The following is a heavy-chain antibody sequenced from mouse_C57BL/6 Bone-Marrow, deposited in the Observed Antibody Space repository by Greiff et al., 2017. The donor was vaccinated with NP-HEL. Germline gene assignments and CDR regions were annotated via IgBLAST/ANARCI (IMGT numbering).Heavy chain of an antibody. J-gene: IGHJ3*01. Sequence: VQLQQSGAELVKPGASVKLSCTASGFNIKDYYMHWVKQRTEQGLEWIGRIDPEDGETKYAPKFPGKATITADTSSNTAYLQLSSLTSEDTAVYYCARLDGNYPWFAYWGQGTLVTVSA. CDR3: ARLDGNYPWFAY. CDR1: GFNIKDYY. CDR2: IDPEDGET. V-gene: IGHV14-2*01. D-gene: IGHD2-1*01.